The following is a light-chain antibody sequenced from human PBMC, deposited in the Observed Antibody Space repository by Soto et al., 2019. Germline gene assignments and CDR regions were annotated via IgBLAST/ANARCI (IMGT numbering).Light chain of an antibody. CDR3: SSYAGSNNYVL. Sequence: QSALTQPPSASGSPGQSVTISCTGTSSDVGVYHYVSWYQQHPGKAPKLMIYDVTKRPSGVPDRFSGSKSGNTASLTVSGLQAEDEAVYYCSSYAGSNNYVLFGGGTKLTVL. CDR2: DVT. J-gene: IGLJ2*01. CDR1: SSDVGVYHY. V-gene: IGLV2-8*01.